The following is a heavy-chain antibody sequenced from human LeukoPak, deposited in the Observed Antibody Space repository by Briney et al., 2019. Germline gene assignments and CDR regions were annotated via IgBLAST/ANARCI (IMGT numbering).Heavy chain of an antibody. J-gene: IGHJ1*01. CDR3: ARAASSGYFEYFQH. CDR1: GGSIGSGGYY. Sequence: SQTLSLTCTVSGGSIGSGGYYWSWIRQHPGKGLEWIGYIYYSGSTYYNPSLKSRVSISVDTSENQFSLKLSSVTAADTAVYYCARAASSGYFEYFQHWGQGTLVTVSS. D-gene: IGHD3-22*01. CDR2: IYYSGST. V-gene: IGHV4-31*03.